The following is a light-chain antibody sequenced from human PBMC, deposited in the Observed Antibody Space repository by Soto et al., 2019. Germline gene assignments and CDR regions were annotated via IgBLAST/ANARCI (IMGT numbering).Light chain of an antibody. J-gene: IGKJ1*01. V-gene: IGKV1-5*01. CDR2: GAS. CDR3: QHYNSYSEA. Sequence: PSNLSSSVGDRVTITCRASQIIYNWLAWYQQKPGKAPKLLISGASTLEGGVPSRFSGSGSGTEFTLTISSLQPDDFATYYCQHYNSYSEAFGQGTKVDIK. CDR1: QIIYNW.